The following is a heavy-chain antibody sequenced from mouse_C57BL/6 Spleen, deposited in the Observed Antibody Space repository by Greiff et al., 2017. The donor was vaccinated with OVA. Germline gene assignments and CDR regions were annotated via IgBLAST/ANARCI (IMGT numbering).Heavy chain of an antibody. Sequence: QVQLQQPGAELVRPGSSVKLSCKASGYTFTSYWMHWVKQRPIQGLEWIGNIDPSDSETHYNQKFKDKATLTVDKSSSTAYMQLSSLTSEDSAVYYCARGGTRTYYFDYWGQGTTLTVSS. V-gene: IGHV1-52*01. J-gene: IGHJ2*01. D-gene: IGHD1-1*01. CDR3: ARGGTRTYYFDY. CDR1: GYTFTSYW. CDR2: IDPSDSET.